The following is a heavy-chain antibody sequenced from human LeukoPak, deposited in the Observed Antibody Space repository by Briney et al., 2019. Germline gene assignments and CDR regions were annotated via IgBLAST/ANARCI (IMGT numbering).Heavy chain of an antibody. CDR1: GFTFNDYA. Sequence: GGSLRLSCAASGFTFNDYAMSWVRQAPGKGLEWVSAISASGGTTYYADSVKGRFTISRDNSENTLFLQMNSLRAEDTAVYYCAKEPREYCSSTSCPNWFDSWGQGTLVTVSS. CDR3: AKEPREYCSSTSCPNWFDS. CDR2: ISASGGTT. J-gene: IGHJ5*01. V-gene: IGHV3-23*01. D-gene: IGHD2-2*01.